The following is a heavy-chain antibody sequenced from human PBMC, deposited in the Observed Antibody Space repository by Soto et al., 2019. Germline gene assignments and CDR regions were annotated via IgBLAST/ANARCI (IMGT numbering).Heavy chain of an antibody. Sequence: SETLSLTCTVSGGSISSGGYYWSWIRQHSGKGLEWIGYIYYSGNTYYNPSLKSRVTISVDTSKNQFSLKLSSVTAADTAVYYCASYYDSSKPSDAFDIWGQGTMVTVSS. J-gene: IGHJ3*02. CDR2: IYYSGNT. CDR3: ASYYDSSKPSDAFDI. V-gene: IGHV4-31*03. D-gene: IGHD3-22*01. CDR1: GGSISSGGYY.